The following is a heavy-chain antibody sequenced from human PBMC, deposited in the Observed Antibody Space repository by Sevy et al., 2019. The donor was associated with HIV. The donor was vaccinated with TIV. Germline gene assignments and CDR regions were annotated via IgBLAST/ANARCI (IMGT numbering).Heavy chain of an antibody. D-gene: IGHD2-2*01. Sequence: GGSLRLSCAASGFTFRTYSMYWVRQAPVKGLEWVALISFYGNYTKYADSVKGRFTISRDNSNNRLDLQMSSLRVEDTAVYYCARDPNQDAFDIWGQGTVVTVSS. CDR3: ARDPNQDAFDI. J-gene: IGHJ3*02. CDR1: GFTFRTYS. CDR2: ISFYGNYT. V-gene: IGHV3-30-3*01.